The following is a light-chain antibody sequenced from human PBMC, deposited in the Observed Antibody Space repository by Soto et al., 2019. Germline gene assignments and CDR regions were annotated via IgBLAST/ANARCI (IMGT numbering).Light chain of an antibody. CDR3: LHDYNYLRT. J-gene: IGKJ1*01. V-gene: IGKV1-6*01. Sequence: AIPMTQSPSSLSASVGDRVTMTCRASQGINNELAWYQQKPGKAPKLLIYAASNLHSGVPSRFSGSGSGTDFALTISSLQPEDFATYFCLHDYNYLRTFGQGTKVE. CDR1: QGINNE. CDR2: AAS.